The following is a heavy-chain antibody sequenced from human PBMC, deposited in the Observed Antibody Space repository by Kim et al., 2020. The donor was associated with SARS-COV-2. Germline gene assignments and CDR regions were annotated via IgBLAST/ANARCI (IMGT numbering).Heavy chain of an antibody. V-gene: IGHV4-59*01. J-gene: IGHJ6*02. Sequence: TNYNPSLKSRVTISVDTSKNQFSLKLSSVTAADTAVYYCARVPIGYGMDVWGQGTTVTVSS. CDR3: ARVPIGYGMDV. D-gene: IGHD3-3*01. CDR2: T.